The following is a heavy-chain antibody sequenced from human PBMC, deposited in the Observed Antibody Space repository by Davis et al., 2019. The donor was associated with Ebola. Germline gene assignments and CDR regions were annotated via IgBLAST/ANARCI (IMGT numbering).Heavy chain of an antibody. J-gene: IGHJ4*01. CDR3: AREISGYFPPTG. Sequence: MPSETLSLTCAVSGGSISSGGYSWSWIRQPPGKGLEWIGYIYYSGSTYYNPSLKSRVTISVDTSKNQFSLKLISVTAADTAVYYCAREISGYFPPTGWGRGILVTVSS. D-gene: IGHD3-22*01. CDR1: GGSISSGGYS. CDR2: IYYSGST. V-gene: IGHV4-30-4*07.